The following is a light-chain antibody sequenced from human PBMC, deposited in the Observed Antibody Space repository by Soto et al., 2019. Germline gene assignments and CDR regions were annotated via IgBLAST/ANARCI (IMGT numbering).Light chain of an antibody. J-gene: IGKJ5*01. CDR1: QSFRGL. V-gene: IGKV3-11*01. CDR2: DAD. Sequence: VLTQSPVTRSLSPGERAPLSCRASQSFRGLLAGYQQKPGQAPRILICDADNGATGIPPRFGGSGSGTDCTLTISSLEPEDAPVHDCQQRHVWTVTFGQGTRLEIK. CDR3: QQRHVWTVT.